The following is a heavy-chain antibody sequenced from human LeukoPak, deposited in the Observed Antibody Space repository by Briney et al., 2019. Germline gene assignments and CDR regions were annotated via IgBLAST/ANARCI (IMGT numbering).Heavy chain of an antibody. D-gene: IGHD3-10*01. Sequence: GGSLRLSCAASGFTFSSYAMSWVRQAPGKGLEWVSAISGSGGSTYYADSVKGRFTISRDNSKNTLYLQMNSLRAEDTAVYYCAKWYYYGSGSYSSYYYGMDVWGQGTTVTVSS. CDR2: ISGSGGST. CDR1: GFTFSSYA. V-gene: IGHV3-23*01. J-gene: IGHJ6*02. CDR3: AKWYYYGSGSYSSYYYGMDV.